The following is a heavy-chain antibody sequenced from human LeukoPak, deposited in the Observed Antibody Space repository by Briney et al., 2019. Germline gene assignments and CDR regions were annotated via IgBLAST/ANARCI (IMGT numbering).Heavy chain of an antibody. J-gene: IGHJ4*02. D-gene: IGHD6-13*01. Sequence: PGGSLRLSCVASGFTFSTYAMNWVRQAPGKGLEWVSVISFSGGNTNYADSVRGRFTMSRDNSKNTLYLQMNSLRAEDTAVYYCAKGKEAAAGTDYWGQGTLVTVSS. CDR1: GFTFSTYA. CDR2: ISFSGGNT. CDR3: AKGKEAAAGTDY. V-gene: IGHV3-23*01.